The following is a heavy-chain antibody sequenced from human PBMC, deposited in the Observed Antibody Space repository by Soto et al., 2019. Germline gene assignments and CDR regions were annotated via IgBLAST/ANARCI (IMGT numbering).Heavy chain of an antibody. CDR1: GGTFSSYA. D-gene: IGHD6-19*01. CDR2: INAGNGNT. V-gene: IGHV1-3*01. J-gene: IGHJ4*02. Sequence: ASVKVSCKASGGTFSSYAISWVRQAPGQGLEWMGWINAGNGNTKYSQKFQGRVTITRDTSASTAYMELSSLRSEDTALYYCARAVAVPADFDYWGQGTLVTVSS. CDR3: ARAVAVPADFDY.